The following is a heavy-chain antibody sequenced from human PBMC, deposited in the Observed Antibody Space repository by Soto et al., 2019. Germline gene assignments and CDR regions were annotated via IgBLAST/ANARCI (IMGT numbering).Heavy chain of an antibody. CDR1: GGSINGYY. CDR2: IYYSGTT. CDR3: AREYGVGVGHLDS. V-gene: IGHV4-59*13. J-gene: IGHJ4*02. D-gene: IGHD2-21*01. Sequence: QVQLQESGPGLVKPSETLSLTCTVSGGSINGYYWSWVRQPPGKGLEWIGDIYYSGTTSYNPSLRSRVTISPDPSKNRFSLNLSSVTAADTAVYYCAREYGVGVGHLDSWGQGTLVTVSS.